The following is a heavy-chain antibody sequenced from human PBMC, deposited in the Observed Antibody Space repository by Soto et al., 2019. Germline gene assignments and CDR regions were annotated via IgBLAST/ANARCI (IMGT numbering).Heavy chain of an antibody. CDR3: ARVYPSDTRYGYVGNNWFDP. CDR2: INPSGGST. CDR1: GYTFTSYD. V-gene: IGHV1-46*03. J-gene: IGHJ5*02. Sequence: GASVKVSCKASGYTFTSYDMHWVRHAPGQGLEWMGIINPSGGSTSYAQKFQGRVTMTRDTSTSTVYMELSSLRSEDTAVYYCARVYPSDTRYGYVGNNWFDPWGQGTLVTVSS. D-gene: IGHD5-18*01.